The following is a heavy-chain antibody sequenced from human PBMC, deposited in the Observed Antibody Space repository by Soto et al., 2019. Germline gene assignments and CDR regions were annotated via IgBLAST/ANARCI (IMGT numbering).Heavy chain of an antibody. CDR2: IPYDGSNK. J-gene: IGHJ3*02. Sequence: PGGSLRLSCAASGFTFSSYAMHWVRQAPGKGLEWVAVIPYDGSNKYYADSVKGRFTISRDNSKNTLYLQMNSLRAEDTAVYYCARPLDADSSGCYYGHGFDISGQGTMVTFSS. CDR1: GFTFSSYA. D-gene: IGHD3-22*01. V-gene: IGHV3-30-3*01. CDR3: ARPLDADSSGCYYGHGFDI.